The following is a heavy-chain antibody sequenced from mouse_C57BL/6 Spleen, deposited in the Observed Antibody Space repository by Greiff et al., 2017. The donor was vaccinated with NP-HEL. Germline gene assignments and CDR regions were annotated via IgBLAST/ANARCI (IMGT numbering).Heavy chain of an antibody. CDR3: ARRSYYGIYWYFDV. Sequence: EVKLMESGGGLVKPGGSLKLSCAASGFTFSDYGMHWVRQAPEKGLEWVAYISSGSSTIYYADTVKGRFTISRDNAKNTLFLQMTSLRSEDTAMYYCARRSYYGIYWYFDVWGTGTTVTVSS. CDR2: ISSGSSTI. D-gene: IGHD2-1*01. CDR1: GFTFSDYG. J-gene: IGHJ1*03. V-gene: IGHV5-17*01.